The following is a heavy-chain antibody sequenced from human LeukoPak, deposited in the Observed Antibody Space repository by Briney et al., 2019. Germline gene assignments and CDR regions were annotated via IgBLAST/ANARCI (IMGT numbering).Heavy chain of an antibody. J-gene: IGHJ4*02. CDR3: ARDLALSSSWYY. Sequence: SETLSLTCTVSGGSISSGGYYWSWIRQPPGKGLEWIGYIYHSGSTYYNPSLKSRVTISVDRSKNQFSLKLSSVTAADTAVYYCARDLALSSSWYYWGQGTLVTVSS. CDR2: IYHSGST. V-gene: IGHV4-30-2*01. CDR1: GGSISSGGYY. D-gene: IGHD6-13*01.